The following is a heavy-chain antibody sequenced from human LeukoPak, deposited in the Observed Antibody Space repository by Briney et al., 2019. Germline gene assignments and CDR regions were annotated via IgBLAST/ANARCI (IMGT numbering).Heavy chain of an antibody. CDR2: INPNSGGT. D-gene: IGHD3-9*01. V-gene: IGHV1-2*02. Sequence: GASVKVSCKASGYTFTGYYTHWVRQAPGQGLEWMGWINPNSGGTNYAQKFQGRVTMTRDTSISTAYMELSRLRSDDTAVYYCARGAHYDILTGYTTHNWFDPWGQGTLVTVSS. J-gene: IGHJ5*02. CDR3: ARGAHYDILTGYTTHNWFDP. CDR1: GYTFTGYY.